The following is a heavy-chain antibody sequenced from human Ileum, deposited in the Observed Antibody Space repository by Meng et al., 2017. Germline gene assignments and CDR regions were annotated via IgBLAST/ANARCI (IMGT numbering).Heavy chain of an antibody. Sequence: QGAGPGLQKPSGTLSLTCAVSGGSISTWDWWIWVRQPPGKGLEWIGEIHHSGSTNYNPSLKSRVTISVDKSKNQFSLKLNSVTAADTAVYYCAREWSGSYRHFDYWGQGTLVTVSS. CDR3: AREWSGSYRHFDY. CDR1: GGSISTWDW. CDR2: IHHSGST. D-gene: IGHD1-26*01. J-gene: IGHJ4*02. V-gene: IGHV4-4*02.